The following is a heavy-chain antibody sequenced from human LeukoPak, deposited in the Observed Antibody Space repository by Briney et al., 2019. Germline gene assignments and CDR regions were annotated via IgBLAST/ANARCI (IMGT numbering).Heavy chain of an antibody. J-gene: IGHJ6*02. CDR2: IRYDGSNK. CDR3: AKDAAYSSSWYRAYCYYYGMDV. D-gene: IGHD6-13*01. Sequence: GGSLRLSCAASGFTFSSYGMHWVRQAPGKGLEWVAFIRYDGSNKYYADSVKGRFTISRDNSKNTLYLQMNSLRAEDTAVYYCAKDAAYSSSWYRAYCYYYGMDVWGQGTTVTVSS. CDR1: GFTFSSYG. V-gene: IGHV3-30*02.